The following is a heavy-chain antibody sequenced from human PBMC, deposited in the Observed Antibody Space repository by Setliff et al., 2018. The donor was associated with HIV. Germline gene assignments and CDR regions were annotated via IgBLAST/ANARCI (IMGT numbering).Heavy chain of an antibody. J-gene: IGHJ5*01. CDR3: ARGGYSSKWYSWFDP. CDR1: GGSINSHY. CDR2: IYFTGIT. Sequence: SETPVPTCTVSGGSINSHYWSWIRQPPGKGLEYIGYIYFTGITNYNPSLQSRVTISIDTTKKQLFLRVRSVTAADTAVYYCARGGYSSKWYSWFDPWGQGTLVTVSS. D-gene: IGHD2-2*01. V-gene: IGHV4-59*11.